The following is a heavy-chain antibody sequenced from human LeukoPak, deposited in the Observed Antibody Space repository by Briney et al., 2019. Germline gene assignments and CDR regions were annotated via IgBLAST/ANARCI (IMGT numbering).Heavy chain of an antibody. CDR3: ARGGRTTPDY. CDR2: INPNNGGT. Sequence: ASVKVSCKASGYSFTGYEMHWVRQAPGQGLEWMGWINPNNGGTNYAQKFQGRVTMTRDTSISTAYMELSRLRSDDTAVYYCARGGRTTPDYWGQGTLVTVSS. J-gene: IGHJ4*02. CDR1: GYSFTGYE. V-gene: IGHV1-2*02. D-gene: IGHD1-7*01.